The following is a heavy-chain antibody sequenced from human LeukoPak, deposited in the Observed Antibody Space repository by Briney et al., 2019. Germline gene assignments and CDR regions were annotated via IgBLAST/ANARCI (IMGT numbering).Heavy chain of an antibody. V-gene: IGHV3-9*01. CDR3: AKDLMTYYYGSGNYDF. Sequence: GGSLRLSCAASGFTFDDYTMHGVRHAPGKGLEWVSGISWNSGSIGYADSVKGRFTISRDNAKNSLYLQMNSLRAEDTALYYCAKDLMTYYYGSGNYDFWGQGTLVTVSS. CDR1: GFTFDDYT. J-gene: IGHJ4*02. CDR2: ISWNSGSI. D-gene: IGHD3-10*01.